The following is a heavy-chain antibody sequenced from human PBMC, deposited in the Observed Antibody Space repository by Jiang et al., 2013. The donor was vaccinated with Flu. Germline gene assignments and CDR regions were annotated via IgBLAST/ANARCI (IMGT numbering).Heavy chain of an antibody. V-gene: IGHV1-69*04. CDR3: ASSGDYSGYDYGGY. CDR2: IIPILGIA. Sequence: SGAEVKKPGSSVKVSCKASGGTFSSYTISWVRQAPGQGLEWMGRIIPILGIANYAQKFQGRVTITADKSTSTAYMELSSLRSEDTAVYYCASSGDYSGYDYGGYWGQGTLVTVSS. J-gene: IGHJ4*02. D-gene: IGHD5-12*01. CDR1: GGTFSSYT.